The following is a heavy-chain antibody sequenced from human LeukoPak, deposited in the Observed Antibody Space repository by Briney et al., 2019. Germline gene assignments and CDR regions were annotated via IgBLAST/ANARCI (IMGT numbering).Heavy chain of an antibody. J-gene: IGHJ4*02. V-gene: IGHV1-18*04. CDR3: AKECGGDRHNTFDS. CDR2: ISTYNGNT. D-gene: IGHD2-21*02. CDR1: GYTFTGYY. Sequence: ASVKVSCKASGYTFTGYYMHWVRQAPGQGLECMGWISTYNGNTNYAQNLQGRVTMTTDTSTNTAYMELGSLRSDDTAVYYCAKECGGDRHNTFDSWGQGTLVTVSS.